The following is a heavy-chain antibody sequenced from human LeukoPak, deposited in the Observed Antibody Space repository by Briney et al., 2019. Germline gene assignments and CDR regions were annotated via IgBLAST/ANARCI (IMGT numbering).Heavy chain of an antibody. CDR2: ISGSGGST. D-gene: IGHD1-26*01. CDR3: AKVGEWAYYFDY. J-gene: IGHJ4*02. V-gene: IGHV3-23*01. Sequence: PGGSLRLSCAASGFTFSSYAMSWVRQAPGKGLEWVSAISGSGGSTYYADSVKGRFTISRDNSKNTLYLQMNSLRAEDTAVYYRAKVGEWAYYFDYWGQGTLVTVSS. CDR1: GFTFSSYA.